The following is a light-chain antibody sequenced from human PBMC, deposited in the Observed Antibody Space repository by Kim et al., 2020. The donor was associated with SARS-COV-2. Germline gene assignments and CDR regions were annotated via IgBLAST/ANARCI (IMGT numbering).Light chain of an antibody. V-gene: IGLV3-1*01. Sequence: VPPGQTACITCSGDKLGDKYACWYQQKPGRSPVLVIYQDSKRPSGIPERFSGSNSGNTATLTISGTQAMDEADYYCQAWDSSTAWVFGGGTKLTVL. CDR1: KLGDKY. J-gene: IGLJ3*02. CDR2: QDS. CDR3: QAWDSSTAWV.